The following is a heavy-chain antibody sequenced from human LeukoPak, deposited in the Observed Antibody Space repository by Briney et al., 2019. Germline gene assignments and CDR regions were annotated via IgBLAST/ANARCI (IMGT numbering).Heavy chain of an antibody. CDR1: GYTFTGYY. Sequence: GASVKVSCKASGYTFTGYYMHWVRQAPGQGLEWMGWINPNSGGTNYAQKFQGRVTMTRDTSISTAYMELSRLRSDDTAVYYCARARRDGYNPTDYWGQGTLVTVSS. CDR3: ARARRDGYNPTDY. D-gene: IGHD5-24*01. CDR2: INPNSGGT. J-gene: IGHJ4*02. V-gene: IGHV1-2*02.